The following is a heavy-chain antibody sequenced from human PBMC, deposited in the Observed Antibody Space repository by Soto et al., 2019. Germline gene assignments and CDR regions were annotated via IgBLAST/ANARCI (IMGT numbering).Heavy chain of an antibody. CDR1: GGSFSGYY. V-gene: IGHV4-34*01. J-gene: IGHJ4*02. CDR3: ASRLSSIAARFDY. CDR2: INHSGST. D-gene: IGHD6-6*01. Sequence: QVQLQQWGAGLLKPSATLSLTCAVYGGSFSGYYWSWIRQPPGQGLEWIGEINHSGSTNYNPSLKSRVTRSVDTSKDQFSLKLSSVTAADTAVYYCASRLSSIAARFDYWGQGTLVTVSS.